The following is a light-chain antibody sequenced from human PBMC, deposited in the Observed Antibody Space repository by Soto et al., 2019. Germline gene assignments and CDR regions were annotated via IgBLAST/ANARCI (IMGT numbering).Light chain of an antibody. Sequence: QSVLTQPPSVSGAPGQRVTISCTGSSSNIGAGYDVHWYQQLPGTAPKLLIYGNSNRPSGVPDRFADSKSGTSASLAITGRQAEDEADYYCQSYDSSLSGVVFGGGTKRTVL. CDR1: SSNIGAGYD. V-gene: IGLV1-40*01. CDR2: GNS. J-gene: IGLJ3*02. CDR3: QSYDSSLSGVV.